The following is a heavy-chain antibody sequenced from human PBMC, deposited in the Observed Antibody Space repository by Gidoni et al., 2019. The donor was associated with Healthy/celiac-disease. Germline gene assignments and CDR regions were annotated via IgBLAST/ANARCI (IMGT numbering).Heavy chain of an antibody. CDR2: ISAYNGNT. CDR1: GYTFTSYG. V-gene: IGHV1-18*01. D-gene: IGHD6-19*01. Sequence: QVQLVQSGAEVKKPGASVKVSCKASGYTFTSYGISWVRQAPGQGLEWMGWISAYNGNTNYAQKLQGRVTMTTDTSTSTAYMELRSLRSDDTAVYYCARDLTLAPYSSGWYSYAFDIWGQGTMVTVSS. CDR3: ARDLTLAPYSSGWYSYAFDI. J-gene: IGHJ3*02.